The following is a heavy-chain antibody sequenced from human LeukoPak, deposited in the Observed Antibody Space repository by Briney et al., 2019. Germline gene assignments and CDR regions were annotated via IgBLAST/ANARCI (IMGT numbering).Heavy chain of an antibody. D-gene: IGHD2-21*01. CDR1: GFTFSTYW. Sequence: GGSLRLSCEASGFTFSTYWMSWVRQAPGKGLEWVANIKQDGSEKYYVDSVKGRFTISRDNAKNSLYLQMNSLRAEDTAVYYCARDPLGDSTYYFDYWGQGTLVTVSS. CDR2: IKQDGSEK. CDR3: ARDPLGDSTYYFDY. V-gene: IGHV3-7*01. J-gene: IGHJ4*02.